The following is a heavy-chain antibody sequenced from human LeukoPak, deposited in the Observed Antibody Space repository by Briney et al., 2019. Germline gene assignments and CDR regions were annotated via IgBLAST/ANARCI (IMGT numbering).Heavy chain of an antibody. CDR2: IYYTGST. CDR1: GGSVSSDRYY. Sequence: PSETLSLACSVSGGSVSSDRYYWSWIRQPPGKGLEWIGYIYYTGSTNPNPSLKSRVTLSIDTSQNQFSLRMSSVTAADTAVYYCARHERDVSLDHAFDIWGQGTMVTVSS. V-gene: IGHV4-61*01. D-gene: IGHD5-24*01. CDR3: ARHERDVSLDHAFDI. J-gene: IGHJ3*02.